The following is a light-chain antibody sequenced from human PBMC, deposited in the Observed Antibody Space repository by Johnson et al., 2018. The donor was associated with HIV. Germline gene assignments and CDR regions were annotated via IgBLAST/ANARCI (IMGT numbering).Light chain of an antibody. J-gene: IGLJ1*01. Sequence: QSALTQPPSVSAAPGQKVTISCSGSSSNVGSSFVSWYRQVPGTAPKLIIYDNNKRPSGIPGRFSGSKSGPSATLGITGLQTGDEADYYCGTWDTSLRTGFFGTGTKVTVL. CDR1: SSNVGSSF. CDR3: GTWDTSLRTGF. V-gene: IGLV1-51*01. CDR2: DNN.